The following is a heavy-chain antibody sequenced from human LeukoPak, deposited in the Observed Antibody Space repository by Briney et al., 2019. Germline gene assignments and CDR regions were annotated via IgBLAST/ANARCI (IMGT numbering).Heavy chain of an antibody. Sequence: GASVKVSCKASGYTFTSYDINWLRQADGQGIEWMGWMNPNSGNTGYAQKFQGRVTMTRNTSISTAYMELSSLRSEDTAVYYCARGLMVRGVHPREYYFDYWGQGTLVTVSS. J-gene: IGHJ4*02. D-gene: IGHD3-10*01. CDR3: ARGLMVRGVHPREYYFDY. CDR1: GYTFTSYD. CDR2: MNPNSGNT. V-gene: IGHV1-8*01.